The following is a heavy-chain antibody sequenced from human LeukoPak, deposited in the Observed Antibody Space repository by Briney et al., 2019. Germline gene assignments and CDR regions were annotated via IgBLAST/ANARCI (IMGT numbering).Heavy chain of an antibody. V-gene: IGHV3-30*04. CDR1: GFTFSSYA. D-gene: IGHD6-13*01. J-gene: IGHJ4*02. CDR3: ARPAHRWSSSWYYFDY. Sequence: GGSLRPSCAASGFTFSSYAMHWVRQAPGKGLEWVAVISYDGSNKYYADSVKGRFTISRDNSKNTLYLQMNSLRAEDTAVYYCARPAHRWSSSWYYFDYWGQGTLVTVSS. CDR2: ISYDGSNK.